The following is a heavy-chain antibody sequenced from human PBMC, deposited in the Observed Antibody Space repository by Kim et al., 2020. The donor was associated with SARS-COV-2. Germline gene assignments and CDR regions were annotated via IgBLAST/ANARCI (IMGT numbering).Heavy chain of an antibody. Sequence: SVKVSCKASGGTFSSYAISWVRQAPGQGLEWMGGIIPIFGTANYAQKFQGRVTITVDESTSTAYMEPSCLRSEDTAVYYCPRGGWKRGCKDLEYGSSGYYFGAFDIWGQGTMVTVSS. V-gene: IGHV1-69*13. D-gene: IGHD3-22*01. J-gene: IGHJ3*02. CDR2: IIPIFGTA. CDR3: PRGGWKRGCKDLEYGSSGYYFGAFDI. CDR1: GGTFSSYA.